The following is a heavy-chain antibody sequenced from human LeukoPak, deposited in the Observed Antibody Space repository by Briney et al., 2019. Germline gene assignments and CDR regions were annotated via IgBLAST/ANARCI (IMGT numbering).Heavy chain of an antibody. Sequence: GGTLRLSCAASGFTFSSYGMHWVRQAPGKGLEWVAVIWYDGSNKYYADSVKGRFTISRDNSKNTLYLQMNSLRAEDTAVYYCARDYYDSSGYYLDYWGQGTLVTVSS. CDR1: GFTFSSYG. CDR3: ARDYYDSSGYYLDY. CDR2: IWYDGSNK. J-gene: IGHJ4*02. V-gene: IGHV3-33*01. D-gene: IGHD3-22*01.